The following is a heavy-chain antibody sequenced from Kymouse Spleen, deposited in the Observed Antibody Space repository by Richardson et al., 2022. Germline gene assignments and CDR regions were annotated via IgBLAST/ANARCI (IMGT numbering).Heavy chain of an antibody. CDR3: ARGNSNNI. V-gene: IGHV4-34*01. J-gene: IGHJ3*02. CDR2: INHSGST. CDR1: GGSFSGYY. Sequence: QVQLQQWGAGLLKPSETLSLTCAVYGGSFSGYYWSWIRQPPGKGLEWIGEINHSGSTNYNPSLKSRVTISVDTSKNQFSLKLSSVTAADTAVYYCARGNSNNIWGQGTMVTVSS. D-gene: IGHD4-11,IGHD4-11*01.